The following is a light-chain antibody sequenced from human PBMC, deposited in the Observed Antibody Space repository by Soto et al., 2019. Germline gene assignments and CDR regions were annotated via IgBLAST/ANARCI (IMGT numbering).Light chain of an antibody. CDR1: QSFSDY. CDR2: TVS. CDR3: QQFYSSPTS. Sequence: DIQMTQSPSSLSASVGDRVTITCRSSQSFSDYLNWYQQRPGEAPKLLIHTVSTLQSGVPSRFSGSGSGTEFTLTISSLQPEDVAIYYCQQFYSSPTSFGGGTKVEI. J-gene: IGKJ4*01. V-gene: IGKV1-39*01.